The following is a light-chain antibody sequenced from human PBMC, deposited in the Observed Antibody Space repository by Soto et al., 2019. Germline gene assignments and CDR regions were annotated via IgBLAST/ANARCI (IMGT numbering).Light chain of an antibody. CDR3: QQYHNSPPT. V-gene: IGKV3-20*01. CDR1: QSVSIY. J-gene: IGKJ1*01. Sequence: EIVLSQSPATLSLSRGERATLSCRASQSVSIYLSWYQQKPGQAPRLLIYGASSRATGIPDRFSGGGSGTDFTLTISRLEPEDFAVYYCQQYHNSPPTLGQGTKVDIK. CDR2: GAS.